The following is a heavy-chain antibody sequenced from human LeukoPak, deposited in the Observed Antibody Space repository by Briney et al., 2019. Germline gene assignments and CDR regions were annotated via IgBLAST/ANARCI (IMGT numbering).Heavy chain of an antibody. Sequence: GGSLRLSCAAPGFTFTTYSMHWVRQAPGKGLEWVSYISSTSTTIYYADSVKGRFTISRDNANKSLYLQMNRLRAEDTAVYYCARREDNWFDPWGQGTLVTVST. CDR2: ISSTSTTI. CDR3: ARREDNWFDP. CDR1: GFTFTTYS. J-gene: IGHJ5*02. V-gene: IGHV3-48*01. D-gene: IGHD1-26*01.